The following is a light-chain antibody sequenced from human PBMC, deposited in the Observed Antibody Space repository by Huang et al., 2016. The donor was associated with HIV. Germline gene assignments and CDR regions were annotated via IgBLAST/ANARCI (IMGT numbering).Light chain of an antibody. Sequence: DIQMTQSPSSLSASVGDRVIISCRASQSINKYLNWYQQMPGKAPKLLIYGASTLQRGVSSRFSGSVSGTDFTLTIRSLQPEDAATYYCQQSYKAPRTFGQGTLLEI. J-gene: IGKJ2*01. CDR3: QQSYKAPRT. V-gene: IGKV1-39*01. CDR1: QSINKY. CDR2: GAS.